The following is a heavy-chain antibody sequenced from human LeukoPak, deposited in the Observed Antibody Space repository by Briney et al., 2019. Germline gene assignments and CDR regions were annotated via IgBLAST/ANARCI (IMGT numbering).Heavy chain of an antibody. D-gene: IGHD2-2*01. V-gene: IGHV3-21*01. CDR1: GFTFSSYS. Sequence: GGSLRLSCAASGFTFSSYSMNWVRQAPGKGLEWVASISSSSSYIYYADSVRGRFTISRDNAKNSLYLQMNSLRAEDTAVYYCARVPAAIGGGDYWGQGTLVTDSS. J-gene: IGHJ4*02. CDR3: ARVPAAIGGGDY. CDR2: ISSSSSYI.